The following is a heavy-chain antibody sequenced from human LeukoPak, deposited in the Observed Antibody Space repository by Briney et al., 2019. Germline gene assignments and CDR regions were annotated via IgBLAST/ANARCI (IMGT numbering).Heavy chain of an antibody. CDR2: IYSGGST. J-gene: IGHJ4*02. Sequence: GGSLRLSCAASGFTVSSNYMTWVRQAPGKGLEWVSVIYSGGSTYYADSVKGRFTISRDNAKNSLYLQMNSLRAEDTAVYYCARDTRRGKQQLAYWGQGTLVTVSS. CDR1: GFTVSSNY. V-gene: IGHV3-53*01. CDR3: ARDTRRGKQQLAY. D-gene: IGHD6-13*01.